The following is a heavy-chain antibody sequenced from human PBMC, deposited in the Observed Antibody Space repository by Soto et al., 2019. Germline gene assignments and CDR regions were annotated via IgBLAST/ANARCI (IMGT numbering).Heavy chain of an antibody. J-gene: IGHJ4*02. Sequence: QVQLVESGGGVVQPGRSLRLSCAASGFTFSSYGMHWVRQAPGKGLEWVAVISYDGSNKYYADSVKGRFTISRDNSKNTLYLQMNSLRAEDTAVYYCAKDAHWNYQEFDYWGQGTLVTVSS. D-gene: IGHD1-7*01. V-gene: IGHV3-30*18. CDR2: ISYDGSNK. CDR3: AKDAHWNYQEFDY. CDR1: GFTFSSYG.